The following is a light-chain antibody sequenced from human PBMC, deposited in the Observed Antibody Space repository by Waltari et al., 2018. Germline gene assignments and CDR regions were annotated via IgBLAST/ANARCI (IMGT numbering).Light chain of an antibody. J-gene: IGKJ4*01. CDR1: ESVLYSSNNKNH. V-gene: IGKV4-1*01. CDR2: WAS. CDR3: QQYYSTPLT. Sequence: DIVMTQSPESLAVSLGERATIKCKSSESVLYSSNNKNHLTWYQQKPGQPPKLLLYWASTRKSGVPDRFSGSGSDTDFTLTVTSLQAEDVAVYYCQQYYSTPLTFGGGTKVEIK.